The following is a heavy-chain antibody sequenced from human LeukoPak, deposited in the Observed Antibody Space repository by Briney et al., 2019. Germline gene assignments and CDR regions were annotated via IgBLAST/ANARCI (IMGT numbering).Heavy chain of an antibody. D-gene: IGHD3-22*01. V-gene: IGHV3-23*01. CDR2: ISGSGGST. CDR1: GFTFSSYA. Sequence: GGSLRLSCAASGFTFSSYAMSWVRQAPGKGLEWVSAISGSGGSTYYADSVKGRFTISRDNSKNTLYLQMNSLRAEDTAVYYCAKTAYYYDSSGSSDAFDIWGQGTMVTVSS. CDR3: AKTAYYYDSSGSSDAFDI. J-gene: IGHJ3*02.